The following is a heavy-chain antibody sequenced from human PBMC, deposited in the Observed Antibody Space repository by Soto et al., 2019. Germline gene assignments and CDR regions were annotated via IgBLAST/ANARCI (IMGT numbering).Heavy chain of an antibody. CDR1: GYTFTSYG. J-gene: IGHJ5*02. CDR3: ARSRIVVVPAAIRSGDWFDP. CDR2: ISAYNGNT. D-gene: IGHD2-2*02. Sequence: QVQLVQSGAEVKKPGASVKVSCKASGYTFTSYGISWVRQAPGQGLEWMGWISAYNGNTNYAQKLQGRVTMTTDTSTSTAYMELRSLRSADTAVYYCARSRIVVVPAAIRSGDWFDPWGQGTLVTVSS. V-gene: IGHV1-18*01.